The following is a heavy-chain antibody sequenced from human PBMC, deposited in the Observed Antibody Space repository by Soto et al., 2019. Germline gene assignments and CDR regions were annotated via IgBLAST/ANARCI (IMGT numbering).Heavy chain of an antibody. V-gene: IGHV5-51*01. CDR1: GYSFTSYW. Sequence: GESLKISWKGSGYSFTSYWIGGVRQMPGKGLEWMGIIYPGDSDTRYSPSFQGQVTISADKSISTAYLQWSSLKASDTAMYYCARHDLSGDYYYRTDVWAQRATATV. J-gene: IGHJ6*02. D-gene: IGHD2-8*02. CDR3: ARHDLSGDYYYRTDV. CDR2: IYPGDSDT.